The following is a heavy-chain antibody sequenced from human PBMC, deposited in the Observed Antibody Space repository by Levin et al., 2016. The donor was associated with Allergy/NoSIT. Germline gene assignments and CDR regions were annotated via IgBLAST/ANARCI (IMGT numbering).Heavy chain of an antibody. D-gene: IGHD6-6*01. Sequence: WIRQPPGKGLEWVAVIWYDGSNKYYADSVKGRFTISRDNSKNTLYLQMNSLRAEDTAVYYCARAPDSSSGGMDVWGQGTTVTVSS. V-gene: IGHV3-33*01. CDR3: ARAPDSSSGGMDV. CDR2: IWYDGSNK. J-gene: IGHJ6*02.